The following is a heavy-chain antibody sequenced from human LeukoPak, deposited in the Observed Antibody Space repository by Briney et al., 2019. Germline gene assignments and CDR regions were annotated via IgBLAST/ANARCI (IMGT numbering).Heavy chain of an antibody. Sequence: GGSLRLSCAASGFTFSSYEMNWVRQAPGKGLEWVSSISSSSSYIYYADSVKGRFTISRDNAKNSLYLQMNSLRAEDTAVYYCARFVSRVTPWGQGTLVTVSS. J-gene: IGHJ5*02. CDR3: ARFVSRVTP. V-gene: IGHV3-21*01. CDR2: ISSSSSYI. D-gene: IGHD5-18*01. CDR1: GFTFSSYE.